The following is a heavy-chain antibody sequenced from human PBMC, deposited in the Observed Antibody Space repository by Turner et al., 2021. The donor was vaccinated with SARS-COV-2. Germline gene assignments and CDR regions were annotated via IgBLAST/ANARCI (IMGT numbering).Heavy chain of an antibody. Sequence: QLQLQESGPGLVKPSETLSLTCTVSGGSISSSSYYWGWIRQPPGKGLEWIGCIDYSESSYYTSYHPCRVTISVKTSKTHFTQMLMYLTAVAAAVYSLERCAIMMRLGRVKGCFDYWGQGTMVTVSS. CDR1: GGSISSSSYY. CDR2: IDYSESS. V-gene: IGHV4-39*02. J-gene: IGHJ4*02. D-gene: IGHD3-16*01. CDR3: ERCAIMMRLGRVKGCFDY.